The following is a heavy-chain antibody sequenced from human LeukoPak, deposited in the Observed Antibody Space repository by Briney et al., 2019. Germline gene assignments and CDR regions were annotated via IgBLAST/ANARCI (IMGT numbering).Heavy chain of an antibody. CDR2: ISWNGGSI. CDR1: GFTFDDYA. Sequence: GGSLRLSCAASGFTFDDYAMHWVRQAPGKGLEWVSGISWNGGSIGYTESVRGRFTISRDNAKNSLYLQMNSLRAEDTAVYYCVKDLRAVNYYGMDVWGQGTTVIVSS. J-gene: IGHJ6*02. V-gene: IGHV3-9*01. CDR3: VKDLRAVNYYGMDV. D-gene: IGHD6-19*01.